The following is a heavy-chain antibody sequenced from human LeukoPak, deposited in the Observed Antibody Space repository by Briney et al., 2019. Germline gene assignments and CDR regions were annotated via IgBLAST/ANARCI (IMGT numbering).Heavy chain of an antibody. V-gene: IGHV4-34*01. CDR1: GGSFSGYY. Sequence: SETLSLTCAVYGGSFSGYYWSWIRQPPGKGLEWIGSIYFTGTTYYNPSLKSRVTISVDTSKNHFSLKLSSVTAADTAVYYCARGYYYTGKAAAGAFYYWGQGTLGTGSS. CDR3: ARGYYYTGKAAAGAFYY. D-gene: IGHD6-13*01. J-gene: IGHJ4*02. CDR2: IYFTGTT.